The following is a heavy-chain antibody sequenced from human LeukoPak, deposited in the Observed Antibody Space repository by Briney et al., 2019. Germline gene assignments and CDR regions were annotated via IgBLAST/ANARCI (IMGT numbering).Heavy chain of an antibody. D-gene: IGHD4/OR15-4a*01. V-gene: IGHV4-59*08. CDR1: GGSISSHY. CDR2: IYYSGST. Sequence: YPSEALSLTCTVSGGSISSHYWSWIRQPPGKGLEWIGFIYYSGSTTYNPSLKSRVTISVDTSNNQFSLHLSSVTAADTAVYYCARLYKYGGDYWGQGTLVTVSS. J-gene: IGHJ4*02. CDR3: ARLYKYGGDY.